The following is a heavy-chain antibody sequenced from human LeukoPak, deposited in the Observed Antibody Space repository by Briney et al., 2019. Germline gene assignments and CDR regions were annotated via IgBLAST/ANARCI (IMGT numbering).Heavy chain of an antibody. D-gene: IGHD3-10*01. Sequence: GGSLRLSCAAAGFTFSSYAMSWVRQAPGKGLEWVSAISGSGGSTYYADSVKGRFTISRDNSKNTLHLQMNSLRAEDTAVYYCAKDTAKVRGAIFARKQYYFDYWGQGTLVTVSS. J-gene: IGHJ4*02. CDR2: ISGSGGST. CDR3: AKDTAKVRGAIFARKQYYFDY. V-gene: IGHV3-23*01. CDR1: GFTFSSYA.